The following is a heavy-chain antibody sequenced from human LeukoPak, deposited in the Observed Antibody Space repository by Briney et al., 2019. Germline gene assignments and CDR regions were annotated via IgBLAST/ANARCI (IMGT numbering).Heavy chain of an antibody. J-gene: IGHJ4*02. V-gene: IGHV3-7*01. CDR1: GFTFSSYW. CDR3: ARDTGIWLGESYFDY. Sequence: PGGSLRLSCAASGFTFSSYWMSWVRQAPGKGLEWVANIKQDGSEKYYVDSVKGRFTISRDNAKNSLYLQMNSLRAEDTAVYYCARDTGIWLGESYFDYWGQGTLVTVSS. CDR2: IKQDGSEK. D-gene: IGHD3-10*01.